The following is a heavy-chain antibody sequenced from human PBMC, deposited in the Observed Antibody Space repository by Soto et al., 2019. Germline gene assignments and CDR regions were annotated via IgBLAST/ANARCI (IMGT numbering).Heavy chain of an antibody. D-gene: IGHD3-3*01. CDR1: GYSFTSYW. V-gene: IGHV5-51*01. Sequence: GESLKISCKGSGYSFTSYWIGWVRQMPGKGLEWMGIIYPGDSDTRYSPSFQGQVTISADKSISTAYLQWSSLKASDTAMYYCARNTADDFWSGPYSYYYMDVWGKGTTVTVSS. J-gene: IGHJ6*03. CDR2: IYPGDSDT. CDR3: ARNTADDFWSGPYSYYYMDV.